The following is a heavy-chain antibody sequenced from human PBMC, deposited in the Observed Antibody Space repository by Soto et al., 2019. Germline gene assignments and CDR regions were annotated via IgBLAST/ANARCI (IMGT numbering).Heavy chain of an antibody. CDR3: AKDAAATATYYYGMDV. CDR2: ISASGGTT. Sequence: PGGSLRLSCAASGFPFRSDAMNWVRPAPGKGLEWVSTISASGGTTYYADSVKGRFTISRDNSKNTLFLQMNSLRAEDTALYYCAKDAAATATYYYGMDVWGQGTTVTVSS. D-gene: IGHD6-13*01. J-gene: IGHJ6*02. CDR1: GFPFRSDA. V-gene: IGHV3-23*01.